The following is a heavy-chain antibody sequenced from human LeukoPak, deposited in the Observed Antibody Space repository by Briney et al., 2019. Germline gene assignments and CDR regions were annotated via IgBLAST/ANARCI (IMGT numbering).Heavy chain of an antibody. CDR3: ARDEGGRGAVVGFDY. CDR2: IKQDGSEK. Sequence: GGSLKLSCAASGFTFSSDWMSWVRQAPGKGLEWVANIKQDGSEKYYVDSVKGRFTISRDNAKNSLYLQMNSLRADDTAVYYCARDEGGRGAVVGFDYWGQGTLVTVSS. J-gene: IGHJ4*02. D-gene: IGHD2-2*01. CDR1: GFTFSSDW. V-gene: IGHV3-7*04.